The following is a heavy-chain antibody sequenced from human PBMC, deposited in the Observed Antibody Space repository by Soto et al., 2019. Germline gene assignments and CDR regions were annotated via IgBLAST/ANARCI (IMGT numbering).Heavy chain of an antibody. CDR3: AREKLEYYNSSNWFDP. Sequence: LETLSLTCTVSGGSISSYYWSWIRQPAGKGLEWIGRIYTSGSTNYNPSLKSRVTMSVDTSKNQFSLTLSSVTAADTAVYYCAREKLEYYNSSNWFDPWGQGTLVTVSS. CDR2: IYTSGST. CDR1: GGSISSYY. D-gene: IGHD2-8*01. V-gene: IGHV4-4*07. J-gene: IGHJ5*02.